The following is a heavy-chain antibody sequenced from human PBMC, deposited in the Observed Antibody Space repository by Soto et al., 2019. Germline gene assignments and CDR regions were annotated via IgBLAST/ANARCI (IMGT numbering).Heavy chain of an antibody. J-gene: IGHJ4*02. V-gene: IGHV3-23*01. CDR3: AKGGNDDFWSGLTLPLFDD. Sequence: GGSLRLSCAASGFTFSSYAMSWVRQAPGKGLEWVSAISGSGGSTYYADSVKGRFTISRDNSKNTLYLQMNSLRAEDTAVYYCAKGGNDDFWSGLTLPLFDDWGQGSLVTVSS. CDR2: ISGSGGST. D-gene: IGHD3-3*01. CDR1: GFTFSSYA.